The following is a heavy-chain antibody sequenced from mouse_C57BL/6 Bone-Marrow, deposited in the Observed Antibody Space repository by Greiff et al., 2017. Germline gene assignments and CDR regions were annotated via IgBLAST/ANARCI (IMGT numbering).Heavy chain of an antibody. CDR3: ARMDYENYYAMDY. Sequence: QVQLKQPGAELVKPGASVKLSCKASGYTFTSYWMQWVKQRPGQGLEWIGEIDPSDSYTNYNQKFKGKATLTVDTSSSTAYMQLSSLTSEDSAVYYCARMDYENYYAMDYWCQGTSVTVSS. J-gene: IGHJ4*01. CDR1: GYTFTSYW. CDR2: IDPSDSYT. D-gene: IGHD1-1*01. V-gene: IGHV1-50*01.